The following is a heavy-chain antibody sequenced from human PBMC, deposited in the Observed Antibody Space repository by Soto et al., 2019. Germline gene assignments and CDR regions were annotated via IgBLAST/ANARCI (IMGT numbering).Heavy chain of an antibody. V-gene: IGHV3-30*18. Sequence: QVQLVESGGGVVQPGRSLRLSCAASGFTFSSYGMHWVRQAPGKGLEWVAVISYDGSNKYYADSVKGRFTISRDNSKNTLYLQMNSLRAEDTAVYYCAKDPNSPLGYCSGGSCYSRYYFDHWGQGTLVTVSS. CDR3: AKDPNSPLGYCSGGSCYSRYYFDH. CDR2: ISYDGSNK. D-gene: IGHD2-15*01. CDR1: GFTFSSYG. J-gene: IGHJ4*02.